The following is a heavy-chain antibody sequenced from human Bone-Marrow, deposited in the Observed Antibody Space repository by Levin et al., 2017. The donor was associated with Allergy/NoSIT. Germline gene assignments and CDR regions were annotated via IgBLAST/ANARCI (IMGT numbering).Heavy chain of an antibody. D-gene: IGHD1-20*01. CDR1: GFTFSNAW. CDR2: IKTETDGGTT. V-gene: IGHV3-15*01. CDR3: TPTPNWNFDY. J-gene: IGHJ4*02. Sequence: PGESLKISCAASGFTFSNAWMTWVRQAPGKGLEWIGRIKTETDGGTTDYAAHVKGRFTISRDDSKNTLYLQMSSLKTEDTAVYYCTPTPNWNFDYWGQGTLVTVSS.